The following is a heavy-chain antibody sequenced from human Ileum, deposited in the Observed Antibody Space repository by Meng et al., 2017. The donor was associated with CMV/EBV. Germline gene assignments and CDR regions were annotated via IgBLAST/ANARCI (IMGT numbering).Heavy chain of an antibody. CDR3: ARDRADLYGGGFDP. D-gene: IGHD4-23*01. J-gene: IGHJ5*02. V-gene: IGHV3-48*03. Sequence: GESLKISCAASGFTFSSFEMNWVRQAPGKGLEWVSYISSFGNTIFYADSVKGRFTISRDNAKNSLYLQMNSLRAEDTAVYYCARDRADLYGGGFDPWGQGTRVTGSS. CDR2: ISSFGNTI. CDR1: GFTFSSFE.